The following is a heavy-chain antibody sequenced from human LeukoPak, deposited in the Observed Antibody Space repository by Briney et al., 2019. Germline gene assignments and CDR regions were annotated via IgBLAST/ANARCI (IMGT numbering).Heavy chain of an antibody. CDR3: TSLSDAIESFGTRNY. CDR1: GFSFGSYA. CDR2: ISGSGDNT. D-gene: IGHD2-8*01. Sequence: GGSLRLSCAASGFSFGSYALSWVRQAPGKGLEWVSVISGSGDNTHYTDPVKGRFTISRDNSKNTLYLQMNSLRAEDTAVYYCTSLSDAIESFGTRNYWGQGTLVTVSS. J-gene: IGHJ4*02. V-gene: IGHV3-23*01.